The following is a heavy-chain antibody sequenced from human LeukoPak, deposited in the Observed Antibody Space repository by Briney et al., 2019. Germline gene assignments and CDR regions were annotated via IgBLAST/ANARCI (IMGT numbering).Heavy chain of an antibody. V-gene: IGHV3-30*03. J-gene: IGHJ4*02. Sequence: GGSLRLSCVGSGFSLNEYGIHWVRQAPGKGLEWVAVVSYDGGHKYYADSVKGRFTISRDTSSDTVSLQMNSLRVEDTAIYYCARDRINMMVLGHDSGLDFWGQGTLVTVSS. D-gene: IGHD3-22*01. CDR2: VSYDGGHK. CDR3: ARDRINMMVLGHDSGLDF. CDR1: GFSLNEYG.